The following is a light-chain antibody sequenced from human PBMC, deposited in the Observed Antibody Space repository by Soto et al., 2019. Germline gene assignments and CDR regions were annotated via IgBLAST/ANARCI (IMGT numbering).Light chain of an antibody. CDR3: QHYDGSPRT. CDR1: QSVRSHY. J-gene: IGKJ2*01. CDR2: GVF. Sequence: ETVLTQSPGTVSLSPGERATLSCTTSQSVRSHYLAWYQQKPGQAPRLLIYGVFSRATGIPDRFSGSGSGTDFTLTISGLEPEDSAVYYCQHYDGSPRTFGQGTKLEI. V-gene: IGKV3-20*01.